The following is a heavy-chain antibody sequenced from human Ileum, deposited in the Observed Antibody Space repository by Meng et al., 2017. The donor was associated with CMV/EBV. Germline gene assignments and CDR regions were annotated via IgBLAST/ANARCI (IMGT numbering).Heavy chain of an antibody. CDR2: IRGSGNST. CDR1: GSSVGTYA. Sequence: SLTLASVSSGSSVGTYAMRWAWRGPGRQWVASIRGSGNSTHDADAVKRRFTISRENSNNTLYLQMNSLSVDDTGLYCCARWGEHGFDPWGQGTLVTVSS. J-gene: IGHJ5*02. V-gene: IGHV3-23*01. CDR3: ARWGEHGFDP. D-gene: IGHD1/OR15-1a*01.